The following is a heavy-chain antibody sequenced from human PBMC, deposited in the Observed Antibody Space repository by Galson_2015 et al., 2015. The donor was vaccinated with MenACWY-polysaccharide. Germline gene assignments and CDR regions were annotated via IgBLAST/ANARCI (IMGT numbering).Heavy chain of an antibody. CDR2: INADGSAT. Sequence: SLRLSCAASGFSFSTYWMHWVHHAPGKGLVWVSRINADGSATGYADSVRGRFTISRDNAKNTLFLEMNSLRAEDTAVYYCTKAGAKYCSGSSCYFNWFDPWGQGTLVTVSS. J-gene: IGHJ5*02. CDR1: GFSFSTYW. D-gene: IGHD2-15*01. V-gene: IGHV3-74*01. CDR3: TKAGAKYCSGSSCYFNWFDP.